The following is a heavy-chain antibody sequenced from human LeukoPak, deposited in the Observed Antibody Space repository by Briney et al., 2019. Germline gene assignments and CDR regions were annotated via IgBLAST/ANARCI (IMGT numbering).Heavy chain of an antibody. CDR2: IRSNSDGGTI. CDR3: ATDFYDST. J-gene: IGHJ5*02. Sequence: PGGSLRLSCATSGFTFSNAWMNWVRQAPGKGLEWVGRIRSNSDGGTIDYAAPVKGRFTLSRDDSKTTLYLQMNSLQAEDTAVYYCATDFYDSTWGQGTLVTVSS. D-gene: IGHD3-22*01. V-gene: IGHV3-15*07. CDR1: GFTFSNAW.